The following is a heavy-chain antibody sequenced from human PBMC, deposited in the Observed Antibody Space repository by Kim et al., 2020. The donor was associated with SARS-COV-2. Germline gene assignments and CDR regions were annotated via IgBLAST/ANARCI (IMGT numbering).Heavy chain of an antibody. CDR2: INSDGSST. Sequence: GGSLRLSCAASGFTFSTYWMYWVRQAPGKGLVWVSRINSDGSSTNYADSVKGRFTISRDNAKNTLYLQMNSLSAEDTAVYYCARSSSTSCPCYYMDVWGKETTATVS. CDR1: GFTFSTYW. V-gene: IGHV3-74*01. J-gene: IGHJ6*03. D-gene: IGHD2-2*01. CDR3: ARSSSTSCPCYYMDV.